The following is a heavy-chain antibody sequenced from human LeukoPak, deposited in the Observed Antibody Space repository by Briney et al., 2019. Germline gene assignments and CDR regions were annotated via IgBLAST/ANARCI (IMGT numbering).Heavy chain of an antibody. CDR1: GYTFTGYY. Sequence: ASVKVSCKASGYTFTGYYIYWVRQAPGQGLEWMGWINPNSGGTNYAQKFQGRVALTRDTSITTSYMELSGLRSDDTAVCYCAKVQYLTLDAFDFWGRGTMVTVS. D-gene: IGHD2-21*02. V-gene: IGHV1-2*02. CDR2: INPNSGGT. J-gene: IGHJ3*01. CDR3: AKVQYLTLDAFDF.